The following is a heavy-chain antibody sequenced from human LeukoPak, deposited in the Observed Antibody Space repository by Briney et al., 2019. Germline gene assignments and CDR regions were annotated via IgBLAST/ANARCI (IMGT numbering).Heavy chain of an antibody. V-gene: IGHV3-64*01. CDR2: ISSNGGST. CDR1: GFTFSSYA. Sequence: GGSLRLSCAASGFTFSSYAMHWVRQAPGKGLEYVSAISSNGGSTYYENSVKGRFTISRDNSKNTLYLQMGSLRAEDMAVYYCARAPQGYYYYYMDVWGKGTTVTISS. CDR3: ARAPQGYYYYYMDV. J-gene: IGHJ6*03.